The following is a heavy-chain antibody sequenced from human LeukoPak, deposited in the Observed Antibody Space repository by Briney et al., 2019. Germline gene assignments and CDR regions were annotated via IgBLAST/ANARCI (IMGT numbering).Heavy chain of an antibody. V-gene: IGHV1-69*15. J-gene: IGHJ4*02. CDR1: GCTFSSYA. Sequence: AVKVSCKASGCTFSSYAISWVRQPPGQGLEWMGSIIPIFCTANYAQKFKGRVAITADQSTSTHYMELSTLRSEDTGVYYCARLGLYGSGNDYWGQGPLVTVSS. CDR3: ARLGLYGSGNDY. D-gene: IGHD3-10*01. CDR2: IIPIFCTA.